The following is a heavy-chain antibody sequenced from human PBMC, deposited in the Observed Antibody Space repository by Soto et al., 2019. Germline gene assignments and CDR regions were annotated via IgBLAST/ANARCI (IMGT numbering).Heavy chain of an antibody. CDR2: IYYSGST. CDR1: GGSISSSSYY. CDR3: ACIFSGGYGYGFYYYGMDV. V-gene: IGHV4-39*01. Sequence: ETLSLTYTVFGGSISSSSYYWGWIRQPPGKWLEWIGSIYYSGSTYYNPSLKSRVTISVDTSKNQFSLKLSSVTAADTAVYYCACIFSGGYGYGFYYYGMDVWGQGTTVT. D-gene: IGHD5-18*01. J-gene: IGHJ6*02.